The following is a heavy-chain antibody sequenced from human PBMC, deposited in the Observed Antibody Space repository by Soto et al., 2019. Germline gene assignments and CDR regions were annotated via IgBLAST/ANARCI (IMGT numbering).Heavy chain of an antibody. CDR3: DSVPSPFDCYSAMAV. CDR2: IFSSGTT. CDR1: CYYSGSGNQY. V-gene: IGHV4-30-4*02. Sequence: PSDTLSLTCTVSCYYSGSGNQYWCCIRRAPGKGLELIVYIFSSGTTYYNPSRRIRLTISLDTSQPHFSLQLNSVTAAHTAAYYCDSVPSPFDCYSAMAVWGQGTRVTFPS. D-gene: IGHD2-21*01. J-gene: IGHJ6*02.